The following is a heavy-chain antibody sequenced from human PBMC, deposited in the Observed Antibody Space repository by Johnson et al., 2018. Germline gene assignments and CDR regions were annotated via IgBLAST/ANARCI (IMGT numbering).Heavy chain of an antibody. Sequence: VQLVETGGGVVQPGRSRRLSCAASGFTFSSYGMHWVRQAPGKGLEWLAVISYDGSNKYYADSVKGRFTISRDNSKNTLYLQMNSLRAEDTAVYYWAKEVDLPRGPLDAFDIWGQGTMVTVSS. V-gene: IGHV3-30*18. J-gene: IGHJ3*02. CDR2: ISYDGSNK. CDR3: AKEVDLPRGPLDAFDI. CDR1: GFTFSSYG. D-gene: IGHD1-26*01.